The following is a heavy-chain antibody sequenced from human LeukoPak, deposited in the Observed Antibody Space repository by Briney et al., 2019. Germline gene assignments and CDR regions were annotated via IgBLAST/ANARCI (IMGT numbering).Heavy chain of an antibody. D-gene: IGHD3-22*01. J-gene: IGHJ3*02. Sequence: PSETLSLTCAVYGESFSGYYWSWIRQSPGKGLEWIAEITHSGRTNHNPSLESRISISLDTSRNQFSLKLSSVTAADMGVYYCARGRRSRYYDSSGFSKYAFDIWGQGTMVTVSS. CDR1: GESFSGYY. CDR3: ARGRRSRYYDSSGFSKYAFDI. CDR2: ITHSGRT. V-gene: IGHV4-34*01.